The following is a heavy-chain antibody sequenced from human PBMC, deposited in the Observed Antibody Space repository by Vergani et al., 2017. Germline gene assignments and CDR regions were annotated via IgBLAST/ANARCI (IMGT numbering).Heavy chain of an antibody. J-gene: IGHJ6*02. CDR2: IYHSGST. CDR3: ARDWRWRSYDSSAPGGMDV. V-gene: IGHV4-4*03. CDR1: GGSISSSNW. Sequence: QVQLQESGPGLVKPPGTLSLTCAVSGGSISSSNWWSWVRQPPGKGLEWIGEIYHSGSTNYNPSLKSRGTISVDKSQNQFSLKLSSVTAADTAVFYCARDWRWRSYDSSAPGGMDVWGQGTTVTVSS. D-gene: IGHD3-22*01.